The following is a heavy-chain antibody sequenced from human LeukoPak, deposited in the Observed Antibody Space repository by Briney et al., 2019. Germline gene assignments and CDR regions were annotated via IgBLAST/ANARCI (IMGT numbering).Heavy chain of an antibody. CDR1: GFTFSSYV. Sequence: GGSLRLSCAASGFTFSSYVMSWVRQAPGKGLEWVANIKGDGSRKNCVDSLKGRFTISRDNAKNLLYLQMNSLRAEDTAVYYCATPLDYYDSSGYHQGGDWGQGTLVTVSS. J-gene: IGHJ4*02. CDR2: IKGDGSRK. V-gene: IGHV3-7*03. D-gene: IGHD3-22*01. CDR3: ATPLDYYDSSGYHQGGD.